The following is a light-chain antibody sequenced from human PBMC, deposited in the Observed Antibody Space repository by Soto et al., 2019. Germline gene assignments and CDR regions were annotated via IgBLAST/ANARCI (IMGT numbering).Light chain of an antibody. V-gene: IGLV2-14*01. Sequence: QSVLTQPASVSGSPGQSITISCTGTSSDIGRYNYVSWYQHHPGKAPKVIIYEVSDRPSGVSNRFSGSKSGNTASLTISGLQAEDEADYYCSSYTSDTALGFGGGTKLTVL. J-gene: IGLJ2*01. CDR1: SSDIGRYNY. CDR2: EVS. CDR3: SSYTSDTALG.